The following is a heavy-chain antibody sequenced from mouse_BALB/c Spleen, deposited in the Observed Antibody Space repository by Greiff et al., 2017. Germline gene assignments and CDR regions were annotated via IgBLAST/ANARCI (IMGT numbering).Heavy chain of an antibody. D-gene: IGHD1-1*01. CDR1: GFNIKDTY. Sequence: EVHLVESGAELVKPGASVKLSCTASGFNIKDTYMHWVKQRPEQGLEWIGRIDPANGNTKYDPKFQGKATITADTSSNTAYLQLSSLTSEDTAVYYCARSMTTVVADYWGQGTTLTVSS. V-gene: IGHV14-3*02. J-gene: IGHJ2*01. CDR2: IDPANGNT. CDR3: ARSMTTVVADY.